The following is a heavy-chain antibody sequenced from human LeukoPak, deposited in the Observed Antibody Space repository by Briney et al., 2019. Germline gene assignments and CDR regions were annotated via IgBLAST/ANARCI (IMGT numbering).Heavy chain of an antibody. CDR3: ARHMGLGYTYFYPYFDY. J-gene: IGHJ4*01. D-gene: IGHD1-1*01. CDR2: IYYSGST. Sequence: KPSETLSLTCTVSGGSISSYYWSWIRQPPGKGLEWIGYIYYSGSTNYNPSLKSRVTISVDTSKDQFSLTLSSVTAADTAVYYCARHMGLGYTYFYPYFDYWGQGTLVTVSS. CDR1: GGSISSYY. V-gene: IGHV4-59*08.